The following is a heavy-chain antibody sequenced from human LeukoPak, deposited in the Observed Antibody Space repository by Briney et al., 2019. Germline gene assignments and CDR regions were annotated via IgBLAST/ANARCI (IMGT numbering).Heavy chain of an antibody. D-gene: IGHD3-22*01. CDR2: INPNSGGT. CDR1: GYTFTGYY. V-gene: IGHV1-2*06. Sequence: ASVKVSCKASGYTFTGYYMHWVRQAPGQGLEWMGRINPNSGGTNYAQKFQGRVTMTRDTSISTAYMELSRLRSDDTAVYYCARAWDRSGYYLIDYWGQGTLVTVSS. J-gene: IGHJ4*02. CDR3: ARAWDRSGYYLIDY.